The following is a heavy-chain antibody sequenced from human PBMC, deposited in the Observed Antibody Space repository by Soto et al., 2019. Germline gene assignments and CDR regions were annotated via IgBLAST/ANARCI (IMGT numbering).Heavy chain of an antibody. CDR3: ARAQFSYILTAHDYGMDV. Sequence: EPSVNVACKASGGNFRSEAISWVRQAPGHGLEWMGRIIPMFSTPHYAQKFQGRVTIIADESTTTVNMEMRGLTYEDTAVYYCARAQFSYILTAHDYGMDVWGQGSSVTVSS. J-gene: IGHJ6*02. V-gene: IGHV1-69*15. D-gene: IGHD3-9*01. CDR1: GGNFRSEA. CDR2: IIPMFSTP.